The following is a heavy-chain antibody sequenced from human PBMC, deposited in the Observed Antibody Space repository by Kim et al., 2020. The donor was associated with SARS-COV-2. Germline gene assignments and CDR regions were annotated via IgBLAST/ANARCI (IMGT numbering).Heavy chain of an antibody. CDR3: ARGGYEDSSSWYGYYYYGMDV. CDR1: GGSISSYY. D-gene: IGHD6-13*01. V-gene: IGHV4-59*01. Sequence: SETLSLTCTVSGGSISSYYWSWIRQPPGKGLEWIGYIYYSGSTNYNPSLKSRVTISVDTSKNQFSLKLSSVTAADTAVYYCARGGYEDSSSWYGYYYYGMDVWGQGTTVTVSS. CDR2: IYYSGST. J-gene: IGHJ6*02.